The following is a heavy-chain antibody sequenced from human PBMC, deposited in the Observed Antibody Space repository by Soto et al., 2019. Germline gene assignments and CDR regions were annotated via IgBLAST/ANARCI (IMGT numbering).Heavy chain of an antibody. CDR2: ISHSGST. CDR3: ARGLRASFGVRLSYYYYGMDV. V-gene: IGHV4-34*01. CDR1: DGSFSDYY. D-gene: IGHD3-10*01. J-gene: IGHJ6*02. Sequence: NPSETLSLTCTLYDGSFSDYYWGWIRQPPGKGLEWIGEISHSGSTNYTPSLKSRVTISVDTSKNQFSLKLTSVTAADTAIYYCARGLRASFGVRLSYYYYGMDVWAKGPRSPS.